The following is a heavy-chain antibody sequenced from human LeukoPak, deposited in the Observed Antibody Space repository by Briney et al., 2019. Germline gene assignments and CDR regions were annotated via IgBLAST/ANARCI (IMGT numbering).Heavy chain of an antibody. Sequence: SVKVSCKASGGTFSGYGINWVRQAPGQGLEWMGWIIPILGIANYAQKFQGRVTITADKSTSTAYMELSSLRSEDTAVYYCASARSPRDGQNSNWFDPWGQGTLVTVSS. D-gene: IGHD5-24*01. CDR3: ASARSPRDGQNSNWFDP. CDR1: GGTFSGYG. CDR2: IIPILGIA. V-gene: IGHV1-69*04. J-gene: IGHJ5*02.